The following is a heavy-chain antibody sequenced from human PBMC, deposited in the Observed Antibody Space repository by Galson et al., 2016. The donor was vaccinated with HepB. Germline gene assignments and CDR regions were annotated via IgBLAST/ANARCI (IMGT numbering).Heavy chain of an antibody. CDR3: ARVGDNNNWYLGDAFDV. Sequence: SLRLSCAASVFNFINYRMNWVRQAPGKGLEWISFISTSSTTIYYADSVKGRFNISRDNPKKSLYLQMNSLRAEDTAVYYCARVGDNNNWYLGDAFDVWGQGTVVTVSS. CDR1: VFNFINYR. D-gene: IGHD6-13*01. CDR2: ISTSSTTI. J-gene: IGHJ3*01. V-gene: IGHV3-48*01.